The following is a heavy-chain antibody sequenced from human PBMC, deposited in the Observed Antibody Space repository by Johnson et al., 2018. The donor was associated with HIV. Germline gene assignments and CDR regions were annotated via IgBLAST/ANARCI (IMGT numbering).Heavy chain of an antibody. CDR1: GFTFSGYG. CDR3: ARDRASILWVGATQFAFDI. Sequence: QVQLVESGGGAVQPGKSLRLACAASGFTFSGYGMHWVRQAPGKGLEWVAVISYDGSNKYYADSMKGRSTISRDNTKNTLYLQINSLKTEDTAVYYCARDRASILWVGATQFAFDIWGQGTMVTVSA. D-gene: IGHD2-21*01. CDR2: ISYDGSNK. V-gene: IGHV3-30*03. J-gene: IGHJ3*02.